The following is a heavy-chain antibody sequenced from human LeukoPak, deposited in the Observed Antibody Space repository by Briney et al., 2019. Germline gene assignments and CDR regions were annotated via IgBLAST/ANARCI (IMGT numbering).Heavy chain of an antibody. CDR1: GGSISSSSYY. CDR2: IYYSGST. D-gene: IGHD5-18*01. J-gene: IGHJ4*02. CDR3: ARGPMGGYSYGYVWAWRGDFDY. V-gene: IGHV4-39*07. Sequence: SETLSLTCTVSGGSISSSSYYWGWIRQPPGKGLEWIGSIYYSGSTYYNPSLKSRVTISVDTSKNQFSLKLSSVTAADTAVYYCARGPMGGYSYGYVWAWRGDFDYWGQGTLVTVSS.